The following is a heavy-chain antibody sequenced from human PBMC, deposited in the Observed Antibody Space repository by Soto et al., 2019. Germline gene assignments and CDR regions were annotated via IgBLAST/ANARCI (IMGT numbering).Heavy chain of an antibody. Sequence: QVQLVQSGAEVKKPGASVKVSCRASGYTFKNYGIIWVRQAPGQGLEWMGWISGCNGNTKYAQKFQGRVSMTRDTSTTTGYMELRSLRSDDTAVYYCARPFYGDHGIVDYWGQGTLVTVSS. D-gene: IGHD4-17*01. V-gene: IGHV1-18*01. J-gene: IGHJ4*02. CDR2: ISGCNGNT. CDR3: ARPFYGDHGIVDY. CDR1: GYTFKNYG.